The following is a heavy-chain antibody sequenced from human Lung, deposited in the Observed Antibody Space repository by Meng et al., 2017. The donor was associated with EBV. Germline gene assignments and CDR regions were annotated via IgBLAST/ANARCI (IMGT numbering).Heavy chain of an antibody. CDR2: ISYDGSNK. CDR3: AKDLPTPYYYDSSGPGDY. Sequence: RSLRLSWAASGFTFSSYGMHWVRQAPGKGLKWVAVISYDGSNKYYADSVKGRFTISRDNSKNTLYLQMNSLRAEDTAVYYCAKDLPTPYYYDSSGPGDYWGQGTLVTVSS. V-gene: IGHV3-30*18. CDR1: GFTFSSYG. J-gene: IGHJ4*02. D-gene: IGHD3-22*01.